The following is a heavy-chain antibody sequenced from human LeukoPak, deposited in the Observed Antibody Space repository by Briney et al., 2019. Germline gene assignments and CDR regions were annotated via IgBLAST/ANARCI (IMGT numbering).Heavy chain of an antibody. Sequence: GGSLRLSCAAYGFTFSNHAMHWVRQAPGKGLEWVAFIRSDATSKYYADSVKGRITISRDNSKNTLYLQMNSLRADDTAVYYCAKGPEYSYGHNDYYYYMDVWGKGTTVTVSS. J-gene: IGHJ6*03. CDR1: GFTFSNHA. CDR2: IRSDATSK. V-gene: IGHV3-30*02. D-gene: IGHD5-18*01. CDR3: AKGPEYSYGHNDYYYYMDV.